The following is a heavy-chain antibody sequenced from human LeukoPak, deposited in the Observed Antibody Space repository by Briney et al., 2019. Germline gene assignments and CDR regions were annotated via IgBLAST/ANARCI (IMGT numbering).Heavy chain of an antibody. CDR2: IIPIFGTA. CDR3: ARVFYSSSGTDY. D-gene: IGHD6-13*01. CDR1: GGTFSSYA. Sequence: SVKVSCKASGGTFSSYAISWVRQAPGQGLEWMGGIIPIFGTANYAQKFQGRVTITADESTSTAYMELSSLRSEDTAVYYCARVFYSSSGTDYWGQGTLVTVSS. J-gene: IGHJ4*02. V-gene: IGHV1-69*01.